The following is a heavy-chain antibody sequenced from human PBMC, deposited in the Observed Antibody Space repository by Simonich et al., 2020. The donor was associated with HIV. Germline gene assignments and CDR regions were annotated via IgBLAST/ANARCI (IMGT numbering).Heavy chain of an antibody. CDR3: TRDLGFGEFDP. CDR1: GFTFSNYS. D-gene: IGHD3-3*01. V-gene: IGHV3-21*06. CDR2: ISSGSSYK. Sequence: EAQLVESGGGLVKSGGSLRLSCATSGFTFSNYSMNWVRQAPGKGLECVSSISSGSSYKYYTDSLKGRFTISRDNAQNSLFLQMNNLRAEDTAVYFCTRDLGFGEFDPWGQGTLVTVSS. J-gene: IGHJ5*02.